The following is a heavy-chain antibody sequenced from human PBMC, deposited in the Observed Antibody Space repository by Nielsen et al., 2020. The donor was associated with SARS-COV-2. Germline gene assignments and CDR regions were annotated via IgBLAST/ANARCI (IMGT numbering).Heavy chain of an antibody. CDR3: ATGYSSWYFDL. V-gene: IGHV3-9*01. CDR2: ISWNSGSI. J-gene: IGHJ2*01. D-gene: IGHD6-19*01. CDR1: GFTFDDYA. Sequence: GGSLRLSCAASGFTFDDYAMHWDRQAPGKGLEWVSGISWNSGSIGYADSVKGRFTISRDNAKNSLYLQMNSLRAEDTALYYCATGYSSWYFDLWGRGTLVTVSS.